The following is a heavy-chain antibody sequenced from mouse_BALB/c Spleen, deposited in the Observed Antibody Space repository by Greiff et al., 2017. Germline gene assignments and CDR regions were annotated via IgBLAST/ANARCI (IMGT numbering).Heavy chain of an antibody. D-gene: IGHD4-1*01. CDR1: GFDFSRYW. J-gene: IGHJ4*01. V-gene: IGHV4-1*02. Sequence: DVKLQESGGGLVQPGGSLKLSCAASGFDFSRYWMSWVRQAPGKGLEWIGEINPDSSTINYTPSLKDKFIISRDNAKNTLYLQMSKVRSEDTALYYCAELGRPYAMDYWGQGTSVTVSS. CDR3: AELGRPYAMDY. CDR2: INPDSSTI.